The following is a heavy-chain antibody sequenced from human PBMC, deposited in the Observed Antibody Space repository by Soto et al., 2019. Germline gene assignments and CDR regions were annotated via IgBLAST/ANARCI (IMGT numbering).Heavy chain of an antibody. V-gene: IGHV4-30-4*01. J-gene: IGHJ4*02. CDR1: GGSISSGDYY. D-gene: IGHD4-4*01. CDR2: IYYSGST. CDR3: DETTTYSNYAFDY. Sequence: PSETLSLTCTVSGGSISSGDYYWSWIRQPPGKGLEWIGYIYYSGSTYYNPSLKSRVTISVDTSKNQFSLKLSSVTAADTAVYYCDETTTYSNYAFDYWGQGTLVTVSS.